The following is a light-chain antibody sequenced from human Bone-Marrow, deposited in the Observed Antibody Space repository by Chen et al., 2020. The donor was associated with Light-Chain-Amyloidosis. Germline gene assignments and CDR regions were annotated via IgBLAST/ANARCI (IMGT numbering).Light chain of an antibody. CDR1: SSDVGGYNY. CDR2: DVS. J-gene: IGLJ3*02. Sequence: HSALTQPAPVSGSPGQSFTIPCTGTSSDVGGYNYVSLYQQHPGKAPKLMIYDVSNRHSGVSNRFSGSKSGNAASLTISGLQAEDEADYYCSSYTSSSTLVFGGGTKLTVL. V-gene: IGLV2-14*01. CDR3: SSYTSSSTLV.